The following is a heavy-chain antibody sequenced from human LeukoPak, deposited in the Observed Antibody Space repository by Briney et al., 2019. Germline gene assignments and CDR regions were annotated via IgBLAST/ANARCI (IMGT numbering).Heavy chain of an antibody. CDR3: ARGMAAAYDYNWFDS. J-gene: IGHJ5*01. Sequence: PSETLSLTCTVSGGSISSYDWSWIRQPAGKGPEWIGRIYASGNTRYNPSLKSRLTTSVDTSKNQFSLKLSSVTAADTAIYFCARGMAAAYDYNWFDSWGQGTLVTVSS. V-gene: IGHV4-4*07. D-gene: IGHD5-12*01. CDR1: GGSISSYD. CDR2: IYASGNT.